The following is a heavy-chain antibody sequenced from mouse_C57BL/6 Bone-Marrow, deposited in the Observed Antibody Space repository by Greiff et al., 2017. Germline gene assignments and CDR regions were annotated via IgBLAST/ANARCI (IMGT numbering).Heavy chain of an antibody. CDR3: AREGTTVVALYYYAMDY. J-gene: IGHJ4*01. CDR2: ISYDGSN. V-gene: IGHV3-6*01. D-gene: IGHD1-1*01. CDR1: GYSITSGYY. Sequence: EVQRVESGPGLVKPSQSLSLTCSVTGYSITSGYYWNWIRQFPGNKLEWMGYISYDGSNNYNPSLKNRISITRDTSKNQFFLKLNSVTTEDTATYYCAREGTTVVALYYYAMDYWGQGTSVTVSS.